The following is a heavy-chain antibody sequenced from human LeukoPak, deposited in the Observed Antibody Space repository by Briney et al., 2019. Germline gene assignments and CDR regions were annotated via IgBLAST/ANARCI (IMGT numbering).Heavy chain of an antibody. V-gene: IGHV3-23*01. J-gene: IGHJ4*02. CDR2: ISGSGGST. D-gene: IGHD3-10*01. Sequence: GGSLRLSCAASGFTFSSYAMSWVRQAPGKGLEWVSAISGSGGSTYYADSVKGRFTISRDNSKNTLYLQMNSLRAEDTAVYYCVKGLMQHPASYSGSYLDYWGQGTLVTVSS. CDR1: GFTFSSYA. CDR3: VKGLMQHPASYSGSYLDY.